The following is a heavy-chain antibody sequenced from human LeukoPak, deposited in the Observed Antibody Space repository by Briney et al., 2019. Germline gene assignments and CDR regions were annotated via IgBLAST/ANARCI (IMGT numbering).Heavy chain of an antibody. CDR3: ARGLRQGSAWSWGPKEKSYQYMDV. CDR1: GGSFSSHY. D-gene: IGHD6-19*01. J-gene: IGHJ6*04. V-gene: IGHV4-34*01. CDR2: INPRGST. Sequence: PETLSLTRGVSGGSFSSHYWTWIRQPPGKGLEWIGEINPRGSTNYNPSLGSRVTVSADTSRNQLSLSLTSVTAADSAVYFCARGLRQGSAWSWGPKEKSYQYMDVWGTGTTVIVSS.